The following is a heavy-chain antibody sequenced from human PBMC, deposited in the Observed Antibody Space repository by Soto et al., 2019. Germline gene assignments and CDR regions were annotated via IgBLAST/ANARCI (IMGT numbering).Heavy chain of an antibody. Sequence: ASVKVSCKASGYTFTSYGISWVRQAPGQGLEWMGWISAYNGNTNYAQKLQGRVTMTTDTSTSTAYMELRSLRSDDTAVYYCARGYCSSTSCDPYYYYGMDVWGQGTTVTVSS. V-gene: IGHV1-18*01. CDR1: GYTFTSYG. CDR2: ISAYNGNT. J-gene: IGHJ6*02. CDR3: ARGYCSSTSCDPYYYYGMDV. D-gene: IGHD2-2*01.